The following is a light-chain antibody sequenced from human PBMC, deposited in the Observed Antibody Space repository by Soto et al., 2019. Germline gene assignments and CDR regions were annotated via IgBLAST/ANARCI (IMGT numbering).Light chain of an antibody. CDR1: SGHSSYA. V-gene: IGLV4-69*01. CDR2: INSAGSH. J-gene: IGLJ3*02. CDR3: QTWGTGIRV. Sequence: QSVLTQSPSASASLGASVKLTCTLSSGHSSYAIAWHQQHPEKGPRYLMMINSAGSHTKGDGIPDRFSGSSSGAARYLTISSLQSEDEADYYCQTWGTGIRVFGGGTQLTVL.